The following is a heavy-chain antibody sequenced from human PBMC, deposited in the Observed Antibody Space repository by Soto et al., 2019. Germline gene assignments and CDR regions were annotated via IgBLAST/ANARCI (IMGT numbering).Heavy chain of an antibody. Sequence: QVQLVESGGGVVQPGRSLRLSCAASGFTFSSYGMHWVRQAPGKGLEWVAVIWYDGSNKYYADSVKGRFTISRDNSKNTLYLQMNSLRAEDTAVYYCARDNGDLTRGWFDPWGQGTLVTVSS. J-gene: IGHJ5*02. V-gene: IGHV3-33*01. D-gene: IGHD4-17*01. CDR1: GFTFSSYG. CDR2: IWYDGSNK. CDR3: ARDNGDLTRGWFDP.